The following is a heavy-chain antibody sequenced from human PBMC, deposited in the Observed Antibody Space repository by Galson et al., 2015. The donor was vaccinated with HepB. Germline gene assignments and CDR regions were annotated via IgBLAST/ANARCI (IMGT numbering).Heavy chain of an antibody. CDR2: MSPKSGNT. D-gene: IGHD2-2*01. V-gene: IGHV1-8*01. CDR3: ARDLSMVVPAAIRFDP. J-gene: IGHJ5*02. CDR1: GFTFNSYD. Sequence: SVKVSCKASGFTFNSYDINWVRQATGQGLGWMGWMSPKSGNTGYAQRFKGRVTMTWDTSISTAYMELSRLRSEDTAVYYCARDLSMVVPAAIRFDPWGQGTLVTVSS.